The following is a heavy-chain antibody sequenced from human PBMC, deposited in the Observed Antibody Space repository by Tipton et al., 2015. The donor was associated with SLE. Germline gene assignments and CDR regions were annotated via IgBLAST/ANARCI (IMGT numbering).Heavy chain of an antibody. CDR1: GFTFSSYE. Sequence: SLRLSCAASGFTFSSYEMNWVRQAPGKGLEWVSYISSSGSTIYYADSAKGRFTISRDNAKNSLYLQMNSLRAEDTAVYYCARASLGGGLDYWGQGTLVTVSS. D-gene: IGHD2-15*01. CDR3: ARASLGGGLDY. V-gene: IGHV3-48*03. J-gene: IGHJ4*02. CDR2: ISSSGSTI.